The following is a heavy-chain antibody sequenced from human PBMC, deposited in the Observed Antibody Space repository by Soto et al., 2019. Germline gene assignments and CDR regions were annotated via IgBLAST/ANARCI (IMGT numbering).Heavy chain of an antibody. V-gene: IGHV3-7*01. J-gene: IGHJ6*03. Sequence: GESLKISCAASGFTFSSYWMSWVRQAPGKGLEWVANIKQDGSEKYYVDSVKGRFTISRDNAKNSLYLQMNSLRAEDTAVYYCARDRAVVVAATPDYMDVWGKGTTVTVSS. CDR3: ARDRAVVVAATPDYMDV. CDR2: IKQDGSEK. CDR1: GFTFSSYW. D-gene: IGHD2-15*01.